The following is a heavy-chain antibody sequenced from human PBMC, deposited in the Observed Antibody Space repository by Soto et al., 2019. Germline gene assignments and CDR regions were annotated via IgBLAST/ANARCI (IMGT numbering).Heavy chain of an antibody. V-gene: IGHV3-30-3*01. D-gene: IGHD3-16*01. CDR1: GFTFSSYA. CDR2: ISYDGSNK. CDR3: AREGGAPRLYYYYGMDV. Sequence: PGGSLRLSCAASGFTFSSYAMHWVRQAPGKGLEWVAVISYDGSNKYYADSVKGRFTISRDNSKNTLYLQMNSLRAEDTAVYYCAREGGAPRLYYYYGMDVWGQGTTVTVSS. J-gene: IGHJ6*02.